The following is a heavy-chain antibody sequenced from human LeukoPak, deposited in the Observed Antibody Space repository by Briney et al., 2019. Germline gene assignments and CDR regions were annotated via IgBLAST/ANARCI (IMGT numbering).Heavy chain of an antibody. CDR3: ARARSGIAGFDP. D-gene: IGHD6-13*01. J-gene: IGHJ5*02. V-gene: IGHV4-38-2*02. CDR1: GYSISSGYY. CDR2: IYHSGST. Sequence: SETLSLTCTVSGYSISSGYYWGWIRQPPGKGLEWIGSIYHSGSTYYNPSLKSRVTISVDTSKNQFSLKLSSVTAADTAVYCCARARSGIAGFDPWGQGTLVTVSS.